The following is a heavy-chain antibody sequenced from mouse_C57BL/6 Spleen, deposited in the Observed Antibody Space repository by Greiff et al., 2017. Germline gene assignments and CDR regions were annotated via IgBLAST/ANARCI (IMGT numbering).Heavy chain of an antibody. J-gene: IGHJ1*03. CDR1: GYAFSSYW. V-gene: IGHV1-80*01. CDR3: ARQGDVGYGSSYWYFDV. Sequence: QVQLQQSGAELVKPGASVKISCKASGYAFSSYWMNWVKQRPGKGLEWIGQIYPGDGDTNYNGKFKGKATLTADQSSRTADMQLSSLTSEDSAVYFCARQGDVGYGSSYWYFDVWGTGTTVTVSS. CDR2: IYPGDGDT. D-gene: IGHD1-1*01.